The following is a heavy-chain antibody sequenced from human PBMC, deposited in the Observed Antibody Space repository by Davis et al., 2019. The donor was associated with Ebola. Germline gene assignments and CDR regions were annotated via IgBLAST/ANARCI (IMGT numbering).Heavy chain of an antibody. CDR2: ISSSSSYI. CDR1: GFTFSSYS. CDR3: ARDKKTYYDFWSGYSAPYYYYGMDV. J-gene: IGHJ6*02. D-gene: IGHD3-3*01. Sequence: GGSLRLSCAASGFTFSSYSMNWVRQAPGKGLEWVSSISSSSSYIYYADSVKGRFTISRDNAKNSLYLQMNSLRAEDTAVYYCARDKKTYYDFWSGYSAPYYYYGMDVWGQGTTVTVSS. V-gene: IGHV3-21*01.